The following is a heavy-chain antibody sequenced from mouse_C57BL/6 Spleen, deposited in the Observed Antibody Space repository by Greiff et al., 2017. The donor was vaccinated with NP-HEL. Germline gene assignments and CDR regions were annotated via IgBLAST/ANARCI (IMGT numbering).Heavy chain of an antibody. J-gene: IGHJ3*01. D-gene: IGHD4-1*01. CDR3: ARDIGTTWFAY. Sequence: EVHLVESGGGLVKPGGSLKLSCAASGFTFSSHAMSWVRQTPEKRLEWVATISDGGSYTYYPDNVKGRFTISRDNAKNNLYLQMSHLKSEDTAMYYCARDIGTTWFAYWGKGTLVTVSA. V-gene: IGHV5-4*01. CDR2: ISDGGSYT. CDR1: GFTFSSHA.